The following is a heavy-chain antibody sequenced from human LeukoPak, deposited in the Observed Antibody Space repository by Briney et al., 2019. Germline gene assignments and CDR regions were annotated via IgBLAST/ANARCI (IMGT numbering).Heavy chain of an antibody. Sequence: GGSLRLSCAASGFSFSSYAMNWVRQTPGKGLEWVSAISGNGDSGYYSNSVKGRITISRDNSMNTLYLQMNSLRAEDTAVYYCAKGRYSNYRYYFDCWGHGILVSVSS. D-gene: IGHD4-11*01. V-gene: IGHV3-23*01. CDR2: ISGNGDSG. J-gene: IGHJ4*03. CDR3: AKGRYSNYRYYFDC. CDR1: GFSFSSYA.